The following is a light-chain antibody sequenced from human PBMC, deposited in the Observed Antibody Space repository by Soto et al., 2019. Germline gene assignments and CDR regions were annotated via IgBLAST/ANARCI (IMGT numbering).Light chain of an antibody. CDR1: QSVSSF. Sequence: EIVLTQSPATLSLSPGERATLSCRASQSVSSFLAWYHQKPGQAPRLLIYDASNRATGIPARFSGSGSGTDFTLTISSLEPEDFAVYYCQQRSNWPHTFGQGTKLEIK. J-gene: IGKJ2*01. CDR3: QQRSNWPHT. V-gene: IGKV3-11*01. CDR2: DAS.